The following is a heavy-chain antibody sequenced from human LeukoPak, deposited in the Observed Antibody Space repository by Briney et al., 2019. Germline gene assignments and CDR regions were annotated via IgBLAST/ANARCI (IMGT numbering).Heavy chain of an antibody. CDR1: GFTFNTYS. Sequence: PGGSLRLSCAASGFTFNTYSMNWVRQAPGKGLEWVANIKQDGSEKYYVDSVKGRFTISRDNAKNSLYLQMNSLRAEDTAVYYCARGTDEAAGSNWGQGTLVTVSS. V-gene: IGHV3-7*01. D-gene: IGHD6-13*01. CDR3: ARGTDEAAGSN. J-gene: IGHJ4*02. CDR2: IKQDGSEK.